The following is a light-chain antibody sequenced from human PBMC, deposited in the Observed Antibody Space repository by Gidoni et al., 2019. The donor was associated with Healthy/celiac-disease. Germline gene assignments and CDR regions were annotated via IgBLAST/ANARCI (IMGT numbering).Light chain of an antibody. V-gene: IGLV1-40*01. CDR3: QSYDSSLSGSDYV. CDR1: RSNIGAGYD. CDR2: GTS. J-gene: IGLJ1*01. Sequence: QSVLTQPPSGSGAHGQRVHISCTGSRSNIGAGYDVHWYQQLPGTAPKLLIYGTSNRPSGVPVRFSGSKSGTSASLAIRGLQAEDESDYYCQSYDSSLSGSDYVFGTGTKVTVL.